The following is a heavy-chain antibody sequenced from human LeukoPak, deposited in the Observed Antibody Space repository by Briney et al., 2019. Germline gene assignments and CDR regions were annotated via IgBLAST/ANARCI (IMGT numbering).Heavy chain of an antibody. J-gene: IGHJ4*02. D-gene: IGHD2-15*01. CDR3: ARVGGGQLADY. CDR1: GGSVSSGSYY. CDR2: IYHSGST. Sequence: SETLSLTCTVSGGSVSSGSYYWSWIRQPPGKGLEWIGYIYHSGSTYYNPSLKSRVTISVDRSKNQFSLKLSSVTAADTAVYYCARVGGGQLADYWGQGTLVTVSS. V-gene: IGHV4-30-2*01.